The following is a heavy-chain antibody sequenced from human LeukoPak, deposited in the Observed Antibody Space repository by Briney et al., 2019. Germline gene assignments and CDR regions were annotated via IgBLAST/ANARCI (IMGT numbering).Heavy chain of an antibody. J-gene: IGHJ4*02. CDR3: ARDGGSDSYGSYYFDY. V-gene: IGHV4-31*03. Sequence: SETLSLTCTVSGGSISSGGYYWSWLRQHPGKGLEWFGYIYYSGSTYYNPSLKSRVTISVDTSKNQFSLKLSSVTAADTAVYYCARDGGSDSYGSYYFDYWGQGTLVTVSS. CDR2: IYYSGST. CDR1: GGSISSGGYY. D-gene: IGHD5-18*01.